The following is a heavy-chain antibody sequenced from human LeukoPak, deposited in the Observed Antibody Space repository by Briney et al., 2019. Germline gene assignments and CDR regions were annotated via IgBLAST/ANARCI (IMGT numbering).Heavy chain of an antibody. CDR1: GGSFSGYY. Sequence: SETLSLTCAVYGGSFSGYYWSWIRQPPGKGLEWIGEINHSGSTNYNPSLKSRVTISVDTSKDQFSLKLSSVTAADTAVYYCATFGGYGYFDYWGQGTLVTVSS. J-gene: IGHJ4*02. V-gene: IGHV4-34*01. D-gene: IGHD5-18*01. CDR2: INHSGST. CDR3: ATFGGYGYFDY.